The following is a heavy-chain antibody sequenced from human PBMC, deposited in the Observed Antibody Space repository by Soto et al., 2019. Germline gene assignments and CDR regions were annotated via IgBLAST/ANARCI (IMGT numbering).Heavy chain of an antibody. D-gene: IGHD3-10*01. Sequence: PSETLSLTCSVSGATISIGTDYWRWIRQPPGKGLEWIGNIHYSGSTYYNPSLKSRVNISVDTSKNQFSLKLSSVTAADTAMYYCARRHSHDFYGRRIYVLWGQRA. CDR3: ARRHSHDFYGRRIYVL. V-gene: IGHV4-39*01. J-gene: IGHJ4*02. CDR1: GATISIGTDY. CDR2: IHYSGST.